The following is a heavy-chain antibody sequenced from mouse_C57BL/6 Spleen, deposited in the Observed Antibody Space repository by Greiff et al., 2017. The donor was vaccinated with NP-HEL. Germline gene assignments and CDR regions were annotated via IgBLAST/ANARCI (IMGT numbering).Heavy chain of an antibody. V-gene: IGHV1-20*01. CDR1: GYSFTGYF. CDR2: INPYNGDT. D-gene: IGHD2-2*01. Sequence: EVQLQQSGPELVKPGDSVKISCKASGYSFTGYFMNWVMQSHGKSLEWIGRINPYNGDTFYNQKFKGKATLTVDKSSSTAHMELRSLTSEDSAVYYCARSTMVTTEYFDVWGTRTTVTVSS. CDR3: ARSTMVTTEYFDV. J-gene: IGHJ1*03.